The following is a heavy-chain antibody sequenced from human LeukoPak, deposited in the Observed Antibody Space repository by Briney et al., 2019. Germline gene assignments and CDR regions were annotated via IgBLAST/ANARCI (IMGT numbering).Heavy chain of an antibody. CDR3: ARGPLGGQKWLFGNYGMDV. CDR1: GFTFSSYS. V-gene: IGHV3-48*01. D-gene: IGHD3-22*01. CDR2: ISSSSSTI. Sequence: SGGSLRLSCAASGFTFSSYSMNWVRQAPGKGLEWVSYISSSSSTIYYADSVKGRFTISRDNAKNSLYLQMNSLRAEDTAVYYCARGPLGGQKWLFGNYGMDVWGQGTTVTVS. J-gene: IGHJ6*02.